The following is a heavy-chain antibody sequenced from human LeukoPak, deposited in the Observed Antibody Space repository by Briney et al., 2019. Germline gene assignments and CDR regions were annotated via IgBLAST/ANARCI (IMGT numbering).Heavy chain of an antibody. CDR3: VKDRSIAAPNNDFFDS. J-gene: IGHJ4*02. CDR1: GFTFNWFY. V-gene: IGHV3-64D*06. CDR2: ISSNGATT. Sequence: GGSLRLSCSASGFTFNWFYLHWVRQAPGKGLEFVSHISSNGATTYYADSVKGRFTISRDNSKNTLYLQMSSLRADDTAVYYCVKDRSIAAPNNDFFDSWGQGALVTVSS. D-gene: IGHD6-6*01.